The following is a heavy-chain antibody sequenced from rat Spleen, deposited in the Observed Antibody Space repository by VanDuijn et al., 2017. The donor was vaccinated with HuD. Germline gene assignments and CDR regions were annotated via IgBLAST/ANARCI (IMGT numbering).Heavy chain of an antibody. D-gene: IGHD1-9*01. J-gene: IGHJ4*01. CDR1: GYSITSNY. CDR2: ISYSGST. CDR3: ASRYYGYNSYVMDA. Sequence: EVQLQESGPGLVKPSQSLSLTCSVTGYSITSNYWGWIRKFPGNKMEWMGYISYSGSTSYNPSLKSRISITRDTSKNQFFLQLNSVTTEDTATYYCASRYYGYNSYVMDAWGQGASVTVSS. V-gene: IGHV3-1*01.